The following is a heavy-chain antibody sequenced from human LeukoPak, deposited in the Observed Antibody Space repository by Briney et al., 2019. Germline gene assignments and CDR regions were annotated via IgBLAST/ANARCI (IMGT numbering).Heavy chain of an antibody. CDR2: ISSDGSNQ. D-gene: IGHD2-21*01. V-gene: IGHV3-30*04. J-gene: IGHJ4*02. Sequence: GGSLRLSCAVSGFIFSNHGVHWVRQAPGKGLQWMAVISSDGSNQQYADSVRGRFSISRDNSKNTVHLQMSSLRVEDTAVYFCARDGRCGDEKCYSGLPDYWGPGTLVTVSS. CDR3: ARDGRCGDEKCYSGLPDY. CDR1: GFIFSNHG.